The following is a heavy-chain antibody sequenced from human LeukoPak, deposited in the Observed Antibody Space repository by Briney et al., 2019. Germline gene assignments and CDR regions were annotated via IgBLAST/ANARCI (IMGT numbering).Heavy chain of an antibody. CDR2: ISYDGSNK. CDR1: GFTFSSYA. J-gene: IGHJ6*02. CDR3: ARDLVGWYDPQYYYYYGMDV. V-gene: IGHV3-30*04. D-gene: IGHD6-19*01. Sequence: GGSLRLSCAASGFTFSSYAMHWVRQAPGKGLEWVAVISYDGSNKYYADSVKGRFTISRDNSKNTLYLQMNSLRAEDTAVYYCARDLVGWYDPQYYYYYGMDVWGQGTTVTVSS.